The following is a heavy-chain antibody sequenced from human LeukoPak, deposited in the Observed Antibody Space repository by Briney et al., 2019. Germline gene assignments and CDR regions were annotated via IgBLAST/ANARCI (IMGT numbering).Heavy chain of an antibody. V-gene: IGHV3-7*03. CDR3: ARGGGLDV. CDR1: GFTFSSYW. CDR2: INHNGNVN. D-gene: IGHD3-16*01. J-gene: IGHJ6*02. Sequence: GGSLRLSCAASGFTFSSYWMNWARQAPGKGLEWVASINHNGNVNYYVDSVKGRFTISRDNAKNSLYPQMSNLRAEDTAVYFCARGGGLDVWGQGATVTVSS.